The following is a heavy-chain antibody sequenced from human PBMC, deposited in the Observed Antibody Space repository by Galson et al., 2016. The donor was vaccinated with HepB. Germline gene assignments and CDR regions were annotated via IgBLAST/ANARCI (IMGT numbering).Heavy chain of an antibody. CDR1: GFTFTNAW. J-gene: IGHJ6*02. V-gene: IGHV3-15*07. CDR2: IKSKTDGGTT. CDR3: STSLDSTSLLSYYHYYGMDV. Sequence: LRLSCAASGFTFTNAWMNWVRQAPGKGLEWVGRIKSKTDGGTTDYAAPLKGRFTISRDDSKDTLYLQMNSLKTEDTAVYYCSTSLDSTSLLSYYHYYGMDVWGQGTTVTVAS. D-gene: IGHD6-13*01.